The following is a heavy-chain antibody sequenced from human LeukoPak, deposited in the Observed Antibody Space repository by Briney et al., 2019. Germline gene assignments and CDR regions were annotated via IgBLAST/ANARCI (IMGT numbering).Heavy chain of an antibody. D-gene: IGHD3-10*01. CDR3: ARESGETLSVRGVSEAFDI. J-gene: IGHJ3*02. V-gene: IGHV1-18*01. CDR2: ISAYNGNT. CDR1: GYTFSNYG. Sequence: ASVKVSCKTSGYTFSNYGISWVRQAPGQGLEWMGWISAYNGNTNYAQKFQGRVTMTRDMSTSTVYMELSSLRSEDTAVYYCARESGETLSVRGVSEAFDIWGQGTMVTVSS.